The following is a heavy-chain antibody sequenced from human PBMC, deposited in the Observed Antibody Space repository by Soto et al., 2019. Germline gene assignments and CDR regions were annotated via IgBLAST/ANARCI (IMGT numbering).Heavy chain of an antibody. J-gene: IGHJ4*02. CDR2: INPNTGAT. D-gene: IGHD3-3*01. CDR3: ERDGDFWAAYSPKGGFTGVAH. V-gene: IGHV1-2*06. CDR1: GYTFTDYF. Sequence: GASVKVSCKASGYTFTDYFLHWVRQAPGQGLGWMARINPNTGATDSAQRCQGRVTMTRDSSINTAYMELSRLMSDDTALYYCERDGDFWAAYSPKGGFTGVAHWGEGTQVAVSS.